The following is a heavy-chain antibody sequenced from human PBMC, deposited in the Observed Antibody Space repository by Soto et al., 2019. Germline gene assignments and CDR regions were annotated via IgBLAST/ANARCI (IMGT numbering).Heavy chain of an antibody. V-gene: IGHV1-69*01. CDR3: TRSIGSGGVIGGFDY. CDR1: GGTFNTYA. J-gene: IGHJ4*02. D-gene: IGHD3-16*02. Sequence: QVQLVQSETEVKKPGSAVKVSCKASGGTFNTYAMNWVRQAPGQGLEWMGGIIPMFDTPRYAQMFQGRVTITVDESTTTAYMELSSLRSDDTAVYYCTRSIGSGGVIGGFDYWGQGTLVTVSS. CDR2: IIPMFDTP.